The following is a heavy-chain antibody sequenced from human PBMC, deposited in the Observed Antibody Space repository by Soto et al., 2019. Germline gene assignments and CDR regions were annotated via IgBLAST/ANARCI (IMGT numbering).Heavy chain of an antibody. Sequence: LRLCCASSGFTFSSFDLNWVRQAPGKGLEWISYISRSGITISYADSVKGRFTISRDNXXXSXXLXXNXLRXXDTXTSYWAREMIHYYYGLEAWGQATPVAVSS. D-gene: IGHD3-16*01. CDR3: AREMIHYYYGLEA. CDR1: GFTFSSFD. J-gene: IGHJ6*02. V-gene: IGHV3-48*03. CDR2: ISRSGITI.